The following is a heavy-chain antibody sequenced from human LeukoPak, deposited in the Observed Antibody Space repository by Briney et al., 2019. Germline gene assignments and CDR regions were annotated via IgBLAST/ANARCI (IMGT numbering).Heavy chain of an antibody. CDR2: ISGDGGST. J-gene: IGHJ6*02. Sequence: GGSLRLSCAASGFTFDDYAMHWVRQAPGKGLEWVSLISGDGGSTYYADSVKGRFTISRDNSKNSLYLQMNSLRTEDTALYYCAKAREVGSWYGFGYYYYGMDVWGQGTTVTVSS. CDR1: GFTFDDYA. V-gene: IGHV3-43*02. CDR3: AKAREVGSWYGFGYYYYGMDV. D-gene: IGHD6-13*01.